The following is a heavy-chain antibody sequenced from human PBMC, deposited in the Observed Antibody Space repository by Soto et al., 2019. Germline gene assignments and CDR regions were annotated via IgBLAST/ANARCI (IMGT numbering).Heavy chain of an antibody. Sequence: EVQLLESGGGLVQPGGSLRLSCAASGFTFRNYAMSWVRQTPGKGLEWVSSILGECAGTYYADSVKGRFTVSRDDPKESLYVHRSRLRVDDTAVYYCAKVGVPRNGDWDWFDPWGQGTLVTVAS. D-gene: IGHD3-10*01. V-gene: IGHV3-23*01. J-gene: IGHJ5*02. CDR3: AKVGVPRNGDWDWFDP. CDR2: ILGECAGT. CDR1: GFTFRNYA.